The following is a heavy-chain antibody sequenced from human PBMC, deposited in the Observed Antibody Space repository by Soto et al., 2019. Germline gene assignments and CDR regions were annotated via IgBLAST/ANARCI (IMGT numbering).Heavy chain of an antibody. CDR2: ISYDGSNK. J-gene: IGHJ4*02. CDR3: AKDSRTRMLAGSDY. D-gene: IGHD3-22*01. CDR1: GFTFSSYG. Sequence: PGGSLRLSCAASGFTFSSYGMHWVRQAPGKGLEWVAVISYDGSNKYYADSVKGRFTISRDNSKNTLYLQMNSLRAEDTAVYYCAKDSRTRMLAGSDYWGQGTLVTVSS. V-gene: IGHV3-30*18.